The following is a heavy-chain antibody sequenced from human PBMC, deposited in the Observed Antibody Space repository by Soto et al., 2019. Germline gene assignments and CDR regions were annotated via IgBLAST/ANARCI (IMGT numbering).Heavy chain of an antibody. D-gene: IGHD3-3*01. CDR1: GFTFSSYA. V-gene: IGHV3-23*01. CDR2: ITSSSGST. Sequence: EEQLLESGGGLVQPGGSLRLSCAASGFTFSSYAMTWVRQVPGKELEWVSSITSSSGSTWYADSLKGRFTISRDNSRNTLYLQLNIVRSDDMAAYCFGKGYFVFWNKWLVPWGHRTLVTVSS. CDR3: GKGYFVFWNKWLVP. J-gene: IGHJ5*02.